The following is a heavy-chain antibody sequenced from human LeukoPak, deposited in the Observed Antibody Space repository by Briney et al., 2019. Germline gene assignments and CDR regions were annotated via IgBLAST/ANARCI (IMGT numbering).Heavy chain of an antibody. J-gene: IGHJ3*02. CDR2: ISYGGSNK. Sequence: GGSLRLSCAASGFTFSSYAMHWVRQAPGKGLEWVAVISYGGSNKYYADSVRGRFTISRDNSKNTLYLQMSSLRAEDTAVYYCARAGDAFDIWGQGTMVTVSS. V-gene: IGHV3-30-3*01. CDR1: GFTFSSYA. CDR3: ARAGDAFDI.